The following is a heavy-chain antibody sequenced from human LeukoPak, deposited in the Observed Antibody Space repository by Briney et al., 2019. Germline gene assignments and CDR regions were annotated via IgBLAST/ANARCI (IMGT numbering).Heavy chain of an antibody. D-gene: IGHD3-10*01. CDR3: TREGVDVFDI. CDR1: GFTFSSYS. V-gene: IGHV3-21*01. CDR2: ISSGSTYI. J-gene: IGHJ3*02. Sequence: GGSLRLSCAASGFTFSSYSMNWVRQAPAKGLEWVSSISSGSTYIYYADSVKGRFTISRDNTKNSLYLQMNSLRAEDTAVYYCTREGVDVFDIWGQGTMVTVSS.